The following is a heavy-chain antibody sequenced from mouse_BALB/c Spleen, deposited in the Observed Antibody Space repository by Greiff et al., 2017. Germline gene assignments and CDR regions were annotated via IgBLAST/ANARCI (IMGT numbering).Heavy chain of an antibody. CDR1: GYSFTDYI. D-gene: IGHD2-1*01. V-gene: IGHV1-39*01. CDR3: ARYRHGTLYAMDY. J-gene: IGHJ4*01. CDR2: INPYYGST. Sequence: EVQLQQTGPELVKPGASVKISCKASGYSFTDYIMLWVKQSHGKSLEWIGNINPYYGSTSYNLKFKGKATLTVDKSSSTAYMQLNSLTSEDSAVYYCARYRHGTLYAMDYWGQGTSVTVSS.